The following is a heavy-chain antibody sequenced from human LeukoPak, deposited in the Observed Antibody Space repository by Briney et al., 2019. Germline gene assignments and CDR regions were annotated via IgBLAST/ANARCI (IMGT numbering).Heavy chain of an antibody. CDR3: ARGQHRVDYSNDGFDI. V-gene: IGHV3-48*03. CDR2: ISGSGSTI. J-gene: IGHJ3*02. D-gene: IGHD2-2*01. Sequence: GGSLRLSCAASGFTFSSYEMNWVRQAPGKGLEWVSYISGSGSTIYYADSVKGRFTISRDNSKNTLYLQMNSLRAEDTAVYYCARGQHRVDYSNDGFDIWGQGTMVTVSS. CDR1: GFTFSSYE.